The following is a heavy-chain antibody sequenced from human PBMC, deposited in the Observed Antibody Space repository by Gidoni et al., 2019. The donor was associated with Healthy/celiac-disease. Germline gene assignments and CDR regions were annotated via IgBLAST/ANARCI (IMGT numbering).Heavy chain of an antibody. V-gene: IGHV3-72*01. CDR1: GFTSSDHY. Sequence: VQLVVSGGGLDQAGGSLRICCAASGFTSSDHYMDWVRQAPGKGLEWVGRTRNKANSYTTEYAASVKGRFTISRDDSKNSLYLQMNSLKTEDTAVYYCARESGYSYGYGYWGQGTLVTVSS. D-gene: IGHD5-18*01. CDR3: ARESGYSYGYGY. CDR2: TRNKANSYTT. J-gene: IGHJ4*02.